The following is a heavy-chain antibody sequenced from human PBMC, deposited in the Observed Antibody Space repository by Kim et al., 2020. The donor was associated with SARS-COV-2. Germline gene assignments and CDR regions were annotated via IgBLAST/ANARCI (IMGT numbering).Heavy chain of an antibody. Sequence: SRVTISVDTSKNQFSLKLSSVTAADTAVYYCAREASSSSLVGYYYYYMDVWGKGTTVTVSS. J-gene: IGHJ6*03. CDR3: AREASSSSLVGYYYYYMDV. D-gene: IGHD6-6*01. V-gene: IGHV4-59*01.